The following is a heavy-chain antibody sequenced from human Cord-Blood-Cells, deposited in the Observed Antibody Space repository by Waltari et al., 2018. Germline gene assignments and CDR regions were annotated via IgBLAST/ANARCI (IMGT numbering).Heavy chain of an antibody. Sequence: QVQLVQSGAEVKKPGASVKVSCKASGYTFTGYYMHWVRQAPGQGLEWMGWINPNSGGTNYAQKFQGRVTMTRDRSISTADMELGRLGSDDTAVYYCARDIVVVPAAVYFDYWGQGTLVTVSS. CDR2: INPNSGGT. V-gene: IGHV1-2*02. CDR3: ARDIVVVPAAVYFDY. J-gene: IGHJ4*02. D-gene: IGHD2-2*01. CDR1: GYTFTGYY.